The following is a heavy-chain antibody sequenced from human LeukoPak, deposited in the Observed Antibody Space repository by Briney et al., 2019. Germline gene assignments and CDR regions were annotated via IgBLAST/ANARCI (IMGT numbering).Heavy chain of an antibody. V-gene: IGHV4-39*07. Sequence: SETLSLTCTVSGGSLSSSSYYWGWIRQPPGKGLEWIGSIYYSGSTYYNPSLKSRVTISVDTSKSQFSLRLSSVTAADTAVYYCARIGVAKTLLDNWGQGTLVTVSS. CDR3: ARIGVAKTLLDN. CDR1: GGSLSSSSYY. CDR2: IYYSGST. D-gene: IGHD6-19*01. J-gene: IGHJ4*02.